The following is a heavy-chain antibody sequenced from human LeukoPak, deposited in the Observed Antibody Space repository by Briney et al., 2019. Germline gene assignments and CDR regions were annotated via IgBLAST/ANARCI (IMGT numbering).Heavy chain of an antibody. V-gene: IGHV4-38-2*01. CDR2: IYHSGST. Sequence: PSETLSLTCAVSGYSISSGYYWGWIRQPPGQGLEWIGSIYHSGSTYYNPSLKSRVTISVDTSKNQFSLKLSSVTAADTAVYYCARSAASPRYFDYWGQGTLVTVSS. CDR1: GYSISSGYY. CDR3: ARSAASPRYFDY. J-gene: IGHJ4*02. D-gene: IGHD2-15*01.